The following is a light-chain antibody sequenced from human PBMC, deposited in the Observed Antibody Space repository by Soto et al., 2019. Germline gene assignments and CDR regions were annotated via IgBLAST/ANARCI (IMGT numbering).Light chain of an antibody. J-gene: IGKJ1*01. V-gene: IGKV3-15*01. CDR2: GAS. CDR3: QQYHDWPPWT. Sequence: VMTQSPATLSVSPGERATLSCGASQSVSSNLAWYQQKPGQAPRLLIYGASTRATGIPTRFSGRGSGTEFTLTISRLXSDDFALYYCQQYHDWPPWTFGQGTKVDIK. CDR1: QSVSSN.